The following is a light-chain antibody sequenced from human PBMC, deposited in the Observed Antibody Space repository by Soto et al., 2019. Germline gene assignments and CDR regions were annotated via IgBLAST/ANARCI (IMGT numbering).Light chain of an antibody. V-gene: IGKV1-5*01. Sequence: DIQMTQSPSTLSASVGDRVTITCRASQSISSWLAWYQQKPGKAPKLLIYDASSLESGVPSRFSGSGSGTEFTLTISSLQPDDFAPYYCQQYNSYSPSITFGQGTRLEIK. CDR1: QSISSW. CDR3: QQYNSYSPSIT. CDR2: DAS. J-gene: IGKJ5*01.